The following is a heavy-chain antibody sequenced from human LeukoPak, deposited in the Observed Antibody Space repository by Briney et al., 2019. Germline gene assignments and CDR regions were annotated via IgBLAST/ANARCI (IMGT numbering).Heavy chain of an antibody. CDR1: GYTFTSYD. CDR3: ARVYRQLRPYYFDY. V-gene: IGHV1-8*01. CDR2: MNPNSGNT. J-gene: IGHJ4*02. D-gene: IGHD4-23*01. Sequence: ASVKVSCKASGYTFTSYDINWVRQAPGQGLEWMGWMNPNSGNTGYAQKFQGRVTMTRNTSISTAYMELSSLRSEDTAVYYCARVYRQLRPYYFDYRGQGTLVTVSS.